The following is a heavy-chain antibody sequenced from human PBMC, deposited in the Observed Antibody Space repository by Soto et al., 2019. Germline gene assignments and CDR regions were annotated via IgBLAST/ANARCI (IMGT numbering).Heavy chain of an antibody. Sequence: PGGSLRLSCAASGFTFSNAWMSWVRQAPGKGLEWVGRIKSKTDGGTTDYAAPVKGRFTISRDDSKNTLYLQMNSLKTEDTAVYYCTTGAYYDFWSGYYGSMDVWGQRTTVTVSS. D-gene: IGHD3-3*01. CDR1: GFTFSNAW. J-gene: IGHJ6*02. V-gene: IGHV3-15*01. CDR3: TTGAYYDFWSGYYGSMDV. CDR2: IKSKTDGGTT.